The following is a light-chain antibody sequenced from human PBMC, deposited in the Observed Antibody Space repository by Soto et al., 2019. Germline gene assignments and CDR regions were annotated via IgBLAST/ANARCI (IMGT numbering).Light chain of an antibody. CDR3: QQRSAWPRT. CDR2: DAS. J-gene: IGKJ1*01. V-gene: IGKV3-11*01. CDR1: QSVSSY. Sequence: EIVLTPSPATLSLSPGERATLSCRASQSVSSYLAWYQQKPGQAPRLLIYDASNRATGIPARFSGSGSGTDFTLTISSLEPEDFAVYYCQQRSAWPRTFGQGTKVDIK.